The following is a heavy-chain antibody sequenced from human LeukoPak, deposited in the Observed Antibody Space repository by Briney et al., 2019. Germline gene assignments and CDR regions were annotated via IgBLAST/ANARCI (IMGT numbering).Heavy chain of an antibody. V-gene: IGHV3-23*01. Sequence: GGSLRLSCAASGFTFSSYAMSWVRQAPGKGLEWVSAISGSGGSTYYADSVKGRFTISRDNSKNTLYLQMNSLRAEDTAVYYCAKDPGVVITTTPGLWGQGTLVTVSS. CDR2: ISGSGGST. J-gene: IGHJ4*02. CDR1: GFTFSSYA. D-gene: IGHD3-22*01. CDR3: AKDPGVVITTTPGL.